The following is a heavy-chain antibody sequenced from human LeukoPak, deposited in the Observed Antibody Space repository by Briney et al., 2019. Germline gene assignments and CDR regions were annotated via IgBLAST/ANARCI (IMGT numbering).Heavy chain of an antibody. CDR2: IKQDGSEK. J-gene: IGHJ4*02. Sequence: GGSLRLSCAASGFTFSRYWMSWVRQVPRKGLEWVANIKQDGSEKYYVDSVKGRFTISRDNSRNSLYLQMDSLRAEDTAVYYCARDKGDYDTSGSLFVFGGQGTLVTISS. CDR3: ARDKGDYDTSGSLFVF. D-gene: IGHD3-22*01. CDR1: GFTFSRYW. V-gene: IGHV3-7*03.